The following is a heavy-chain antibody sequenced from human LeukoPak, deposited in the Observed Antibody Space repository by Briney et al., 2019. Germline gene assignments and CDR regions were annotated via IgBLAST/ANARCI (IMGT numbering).Heavy chain of an antibody. J-gene: IGHJ4*02. Sequence: PSETLSLTCTVSGGSISSSSYYWGWIRQPPGKGLEWIGSISYSGSTYYDPSLKSRVTISVDTSKNQFSLKLSSVTAADTAVYYCARGLAVRYFDYWGQGTLVTVSS. CDR2: ISYSGST. CDR1: GGSISSSSYY. V-gene: IGHV4-39*07. CDR3: ARGLAVRYFDY. D-gene: IGHD1-1*01.